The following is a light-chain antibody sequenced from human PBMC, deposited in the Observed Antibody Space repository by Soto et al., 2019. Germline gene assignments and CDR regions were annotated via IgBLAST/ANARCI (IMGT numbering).Light chain of an antibody. CDR2: WAS. V-gene: IGKV4-1*01. Sequence: DIVMTQSPDSLAVSLGERATINCKSSQSILYSSNNQNYLAWYQQKPGQPPKLLISWASTRESGVPDRFSGSGSGTDFTLTISSLQAEDVAVYYCQQYYRIPLTFAGGTKVEIK. J-gene: IGKJ4*01. CDR1: QSILYSSNNQNY. CDR3: QQYYRIPLT.